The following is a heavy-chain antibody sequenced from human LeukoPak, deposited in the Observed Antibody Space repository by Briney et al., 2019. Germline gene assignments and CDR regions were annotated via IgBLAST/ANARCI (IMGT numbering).Heavy chain of an antibody. V-gene: IGHV1-2*02. J-gene: IGHJ4*02. CDR3: ARDLIQLELYYFDY. CDR2: INPNSGGT. Sequence: ASVKVSCKASGYTFTGYYMHWVRQAPGQGLEWMGWINPNSGGTNYAQKFQGRVTMTRDTSIRTAYMELSRLRSDDTAVYYCARDLIQLELYYFDYWGQGTLVTVSS. CDR1: GYTFTGYY. D-gene: IGHD1-1*01.